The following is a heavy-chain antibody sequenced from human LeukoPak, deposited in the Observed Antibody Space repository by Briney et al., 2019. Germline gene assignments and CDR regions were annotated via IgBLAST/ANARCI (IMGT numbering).Heavy chain of an antibody. CDR2: IIPILGIA. CDR3: ARDSYSSGWYFH. V-gene: IGHV1-69*04. J-gene: IGHJ4*02. Sequence: GASVKVSCKASGGTFSSYAISWVRQAPGQGLEWMGRIIPILGIANYAQKFQGRVTITADKSTSTAYMELSSLRSEDTAVYYCARDSYSSGWYFHWGQGTLVTVSS. D-gene: IGHD6-19*01. CDR1: GGTFSSYA.